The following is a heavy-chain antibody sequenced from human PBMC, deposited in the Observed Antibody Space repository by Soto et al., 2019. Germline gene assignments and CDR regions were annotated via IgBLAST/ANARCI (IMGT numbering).Heavy chain of an antibody. D-gene: IGHD4-17*01. CDR2: ISGSGGST. CDR1: GFTFSSYA. CDR3: AKELPSDYVLIDDAFDI. Sequence: GGSLRLSCAASGFTFSSYAMSWVRQAPGKGLEWVSAISGSGGSTYYADSVKGRFTISRDNSKNTLYLQMNSLRAEDTVVYYCAKELPSDYVLIDDAFDIWGQGTMVTVSS. J-gene: IGHJ3*02. V-gene: IGHV3-23*01.